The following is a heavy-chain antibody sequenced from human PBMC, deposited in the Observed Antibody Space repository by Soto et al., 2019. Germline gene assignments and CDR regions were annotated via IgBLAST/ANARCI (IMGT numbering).Heavy chain of an antibody. CDR1: GYIFSNNW. J-gene: IGHJ6*02. D-gene: IGHD5-12*01. Sequence: PGESLKISCDAAGYIFSNNWIGWVRQMPGKGLEWMGIIFPADSETRYMPSFEGRVTISADKSINTAYVQWSSLESSDTAIYYCATPGGFGMDVWGQGTSVTSP. CDR2: IFPADSET. V-gene: IGHV5-51*01. CDR3: ATPGGFGMDV.